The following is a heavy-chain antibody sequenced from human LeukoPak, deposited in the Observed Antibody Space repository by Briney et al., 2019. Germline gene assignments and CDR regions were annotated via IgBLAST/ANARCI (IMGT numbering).Heavy chain of an antibody. Sequence: GGSLRLSCAASGFPFSSYGMHWVRQAPGKGLEWVAYIRYDGINEYYADSVKGRFTISRDISKKTLYLQMNSLRAEDTAVYYCARDATQYLRYGYFDSWGQGILVTVSS. CDR2: IRYDGINE. CDR1: GFPFSSYG. J-gene: IGHJ4*02. V-gene: IGHV3-30*02. D-gene: IGHD3-9*01. CDR3: ARDATQYLRYGYFDS.